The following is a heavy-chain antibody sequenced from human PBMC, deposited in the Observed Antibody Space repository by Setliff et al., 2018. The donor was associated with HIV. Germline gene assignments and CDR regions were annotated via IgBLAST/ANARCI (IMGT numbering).Heavy chain of an antibody. V-gene: IGHV4-34*01. Sequence: SETLSLTCAVYDGSFSGYYGSWIRQPPGKGLEWIGEIDHSGSTNYNPSRKSRVTISVDTSKRQFSLRLSSVTAADTAVYFCARALANWVGRRAFDIWGQGTMVTVSS. J-gene: IGHJ3*02. D-gene: IGHD1-1*01. CDR3: ARALANWVGRRAFDI. CDR1: DGSFSGYY. CDR2: IDHSGST.